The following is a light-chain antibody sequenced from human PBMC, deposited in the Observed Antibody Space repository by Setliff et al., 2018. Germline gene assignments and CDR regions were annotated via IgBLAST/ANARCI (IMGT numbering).Light chain of an antibody. CDR1: SSDVGGYNY. CDR2: DVS. Sequence: QSALTQPASVSGSPGQSITISCTGTSSDVGGYNYVSCYQQHPGKAPKLMIYDVSNRPSGVSNRFSGSKSGNTASLTISGLQAEDETDYYCSSYTSSSASYVFGTGTK. V-gene: IGLV2-14*03. CDR3: SSYTSSSASYV. J-gene: IGLJ1*01.